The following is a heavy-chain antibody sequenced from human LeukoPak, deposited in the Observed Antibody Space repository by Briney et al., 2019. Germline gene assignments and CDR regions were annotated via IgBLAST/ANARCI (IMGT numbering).Heavy chain of an antibody. CDR1: GGSISSSSYY. CDR3: ASRYYGSGSGVDV. J-gene: IGHJ6*02. Sequence: LETLSLTCTVSGGSISSSSYYWGWIRQPPGKGLEWIGSIYYSGSTYYNPSLKSRVTISVDTSKNQFSLKLSSVTAADTAVYYCASRYYGSGSGVDVWGQGTTVTVSS. CDR2: IYYSGST. D-gene: IGHD3-10*01. V-gene: IGHV4-39*01.